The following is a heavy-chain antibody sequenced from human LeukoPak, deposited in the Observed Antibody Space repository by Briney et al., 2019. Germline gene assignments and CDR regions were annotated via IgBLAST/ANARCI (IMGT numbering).Heavy chain of an antibody. J-gene: IGHJ4*02. CDR1: GGSVSSGTYY. CDR3: ARGAGLGQVGATQYFDY. D-gene: IGHD1-26*01. V-gene: IGHV4-61*01. Sequence: PSETLSLTCTVSGGSVSSGTYYWSWIRQPPGEGLEWIGYIYYSGSTNYNPSLKSRVTISVDTSKNQFSLKLSSVTAADTAVYYCARGAGLGQVGATQYFDYWGQGTLVTVSS. CDR2: IYYSGST.